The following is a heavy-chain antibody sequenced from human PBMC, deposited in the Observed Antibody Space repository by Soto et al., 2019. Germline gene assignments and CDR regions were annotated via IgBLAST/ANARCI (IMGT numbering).Heavy chain of an antibody. V-gene: IGHV1-46*01. J-gene: IGHJ4*02. CDR1: GYTFTSYY. D-gene: IGHD2-15*01. Sequence: SVKGSCKASGYTFTSYYMHWVRQAPGQGVEWMGKINPSGGSTSYAQKFQGRVTMTRDTSTSTLYLEMNSLRSEDTAVYYCAKADGSGGSCLDYWGQGTLVTVSS. CDR2: INPSGGST. CDR3: AKADGSGGSCLDY.